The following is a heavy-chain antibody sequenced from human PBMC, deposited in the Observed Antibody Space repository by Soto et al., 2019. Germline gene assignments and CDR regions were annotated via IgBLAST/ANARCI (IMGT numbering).Heavy chain of an antibody. CDR3: ARESYDILTGPPWVWYFDL. D-gene: IGHD3-9*01. J-gene: IGHJ2*01. V-gene: IGHV4-34*01. CDR1: GASFSGYY. Sequence: QVQLQQWGAGPLRPLETLSLTCGVSGASFSGYYWAWIRQSPGKGLEWIGETNDRGSINYNPSLKSRVSISDDTSKNHYALKLRSVTAADTAVYYCARESYDILTGPPWVWYFDLWGRGTLVTVSS. CDR2: TNDRGSI.